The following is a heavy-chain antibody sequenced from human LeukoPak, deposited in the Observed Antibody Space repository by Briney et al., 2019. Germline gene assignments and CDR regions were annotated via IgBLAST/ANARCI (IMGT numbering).Heavy chain of an antibody. V-gene: IGHV1-46*01. D-gene: IGHD1-26*01. CDR2: ISPSGGST. J-gene: IGHJ6*02. Sequence: ASVKVSCKASGYTFTSYYMHWVRQAPGQGLEWMGIISPSGGSTSYAQKFQGRVTMTRDTSTSTVYMELSSLRSEDTAVYYCARSPGSGSYPYYYYGMDVWGQGTTVTVSS. CDR3: ARSPGSGSYPYYYYGMDV. CDR1: GYTFTSYY.